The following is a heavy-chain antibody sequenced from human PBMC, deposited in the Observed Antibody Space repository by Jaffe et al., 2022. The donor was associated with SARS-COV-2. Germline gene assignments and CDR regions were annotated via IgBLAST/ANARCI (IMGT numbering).Heavy chain of an antibody. D-gene: IGHD3-10*01. V-gene: IGHV5-51*01. CDR1: GYKFPNYW. Sequence: EVQLVQSGAEVKEPGQSLKISCRTSGYKFPNYWIAWVRQMPGKGLEFMGIIYSGDTPATIYSPSFQGQVTISTDKSITTAYLQWNSLRTSDTATYYCARLMTSRAVLPSHYFDSWGQGTHVYVSS. J-gene: IGHJ4*02. CDR3: ARLMTSRAVLPSHYFDS. CDR2: IYSGDTPAT.